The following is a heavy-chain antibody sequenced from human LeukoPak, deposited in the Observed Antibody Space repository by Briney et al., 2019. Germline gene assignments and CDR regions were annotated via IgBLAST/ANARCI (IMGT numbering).Heavy chain of an antibody. CDR2: MKQDGRET. CDR3: ARGSWPFDR. V-gene: IGHV3-7*01. CDR1: GFAFDTCW. D-gene: IGHD3-9*01. J-gene: IGHJ4*02. Sequence: PGGSLRLSCAASGFAFDTCWMGWVRQAPGKGLEWVATMKQDGRETYYVDDVKGRFTISRDNAKNSLFLEMNSLSVEDTAVYYCARGSWPFDRWGQGTLVTVSS.